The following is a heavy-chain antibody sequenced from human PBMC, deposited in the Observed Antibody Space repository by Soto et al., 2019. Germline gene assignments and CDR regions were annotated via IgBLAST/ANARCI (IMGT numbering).Heavy chain of an antibody. CDR1: GYTFTSYA. Sequence: QVQLVQSGAEVKKPGASVKVFCKASGYTFTSYAMHWVRQAPGQRLEWMGWINAGNGNTKYSQKFQGRVTITRDTSASTAYMELSSLRSEDTAVYYCARVNDGEPIEWGQGTLVTVSS. V-gene: IGHV1-3*01. CDR2: INAGNGNT. D-gene: IGHD1-1*01. J-gene: IGHJ4*02. CDR3: ARVNDGEPIE.